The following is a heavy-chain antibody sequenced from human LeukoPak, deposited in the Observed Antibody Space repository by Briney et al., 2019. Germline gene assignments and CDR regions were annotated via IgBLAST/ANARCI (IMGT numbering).Heavy chain of an antibody. D-gene: IGHD5-24*01. CDR1: GFTFSSYV. CDR2: ISHDGII. J-gene: IGHJ4*02. V-gene: IGHV3-74*01. Sequence: LSGGSLRLSCETAGFTFSSYVMHWVRRTPGKRLVWVSRISHDGIISYADSVKGRFTISRDNAKNTLTLQMNSLRVEDTAVYYCARDWVYKIDYWGRGTLVTVSS. CDR3: ARDWVYKIDY.